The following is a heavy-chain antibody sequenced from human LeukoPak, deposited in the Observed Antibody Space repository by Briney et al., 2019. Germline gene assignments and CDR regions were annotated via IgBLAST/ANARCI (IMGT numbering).Heavy chain of an antibody. CDR1: GFPFKDYG. D-gene: IGHD6-13*01. J-gene: IGHJ4*02. CDR2: ISSGGGNT. CDR3: ARDPEYSSSWYPATYYFDY. Sequence: PGGSLRLSCAASGFPFKDYGMHWVRQAPGKGLEWVSRISSGGGNTKYADSVKGRFTISRDNAKTTLYLQLNSLRAEDTAVYYCARDPEYSSSWYPATYYFDYWGQGTLVTVSS. V-gene: IGHV3-74*03.